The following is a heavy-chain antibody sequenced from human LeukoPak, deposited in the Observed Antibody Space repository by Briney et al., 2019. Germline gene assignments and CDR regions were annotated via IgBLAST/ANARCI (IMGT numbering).Heavy chain of an antibody. Sequence: GGSLRLSCAASGFTVSNNYMSWVRQAPGKGLEWVSVIFSGGSTNYADSVKGRLTISRDNSKSTLYLQMNSLRAEDTAVYYCARGGATRYCTNGVCHYFDYWGQGTLVTVSS. V-gene: IGHV3-66*01. CDR2: IFSGGST. D-gene: IGHD2-8*01. CDR1: GFTVSNNY. CDR3: ARGGATRYCTNGVCHYFDY. J-gene: IGHJ4*02.